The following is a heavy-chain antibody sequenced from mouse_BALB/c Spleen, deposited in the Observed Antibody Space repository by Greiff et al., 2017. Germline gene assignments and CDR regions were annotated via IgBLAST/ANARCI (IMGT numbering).Heavy chain of an antibody. CDR1: GFNFKDYY. D-gene: IGHD2-3*01. Sequence: EVQLQQSGAELVRPGASVKLSCTASGFNFKDYYIHWVKQRPEQGLEWIGWIDPDNGDTEYAPRFQGKATMTADTSSNTAYLQLSSLTSEDTAVYDCNARRWFHFDYWGQGTTLTVSS. V-gene: IGHV14-4*02. CDR2: IDPDNGDT. CDR3: NARRWFHFDY. J-gene: IGHJ2*01.